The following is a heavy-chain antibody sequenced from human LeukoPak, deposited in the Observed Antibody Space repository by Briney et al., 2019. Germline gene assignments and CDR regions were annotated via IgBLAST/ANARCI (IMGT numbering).Heavy chain of an antibody. D-gene: IGHD3-22*01. J-gene: IGHJ4*02. CDR2: IIPIFGTA. V-gene: IGHV1-69*05. Sequence: SVKVSCKASGGTFSSYAISWVRQAPGQGLEWLGGIIPIFGTANYAQKFQGRVTITTDESTSTAYMELSSLRSEDTAVYYCARGSSYYYDSSGTYFDYWGQGTLVTVSS. CDR3: ARGSSYYYDSSGTYFDY. CDR1: GGTFSSYA.